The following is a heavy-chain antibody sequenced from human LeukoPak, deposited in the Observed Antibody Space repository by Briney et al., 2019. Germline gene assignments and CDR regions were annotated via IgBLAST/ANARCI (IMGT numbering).Heavy chain of an antibody. CDR3: AKAPKGSCTGAKCYAFDF. CDR2: IIGSGVDT. Sequence: GGSLRLSCTAAGFSFNRYAMNWVRQTPGTGLQWISSIIGSGVDTYHAESVKGRFTISRDNSKNTVYLQMNRLRPEDTGIYYCAKAPKGSCTGAKCYAFDFWGQGTLVSVSS. CDR1: GFSFNRYA. V-gene: IGHV3-23*01. J-gene: IGHJ4*02. D-gene: IGHD2-8*02.